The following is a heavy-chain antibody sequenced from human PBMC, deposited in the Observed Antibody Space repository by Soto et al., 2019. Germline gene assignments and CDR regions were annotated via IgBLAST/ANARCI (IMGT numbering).Heavy chain of an antibody. CDR3: AKNGITMIVVVIGY. CDR2: ISGSGGST. J-gene: IGHJ4*02. V-gene: IGHV3-23*01. Sequence: PGGSLRLSCAASGFTFSGYAMSWVRQSPGKGLEWVSAISGSGGSTYYADSVKGRFTISRDNSKNTLYLQMNSLRAEDTAVYYCAKNGITMIVVVIGYWGQGTLVTVSS. D-gene: IGHD3-22*01. CDR1: GFTFSGYA.